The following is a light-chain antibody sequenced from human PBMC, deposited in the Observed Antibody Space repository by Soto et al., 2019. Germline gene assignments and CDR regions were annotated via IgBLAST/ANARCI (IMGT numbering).Light chain of an antibody. CDR2: VVG. V-gene: IGLV2-23*02. CDR3: CSYAGSGTPYV. CDR1: SIDVGSYNL. J-gene: IGLJ1*01. Sequence: QSVLTQPASVSGSPGHSITISCTGTSIDVGSYNLVSWYQHHPGKAPKLMIYVVGKRPSGVSSRFSGSKSGNTASLTISGLQAEDEADYYCCSYAGSGTPYVFGTGTKVTVL.